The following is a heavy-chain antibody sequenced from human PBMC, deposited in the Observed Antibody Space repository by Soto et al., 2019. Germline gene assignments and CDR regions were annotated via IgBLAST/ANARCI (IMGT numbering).Heavy chain of an antibody. V-gene: IGHV1-69*01. D-gene: IGHD4-17*01. CDR3: ARAPPTVTPSYYYYYGMDF. CDR1: GGTFSSYA. Sequence: QVQLVQSGAEVKKPGSSVKFSCKAYGGTFSSYAISWVRQAPGQGLEGMGGIIPIFGTSNYAQKFQGRVTITADESTSTADMELSSLRSEDTAVYYCARAPPTVTPSYYYYYGMDFWGPGAPVTGSS. CDR2: IIPIFGTS. J-gene: IGHJ6*02.